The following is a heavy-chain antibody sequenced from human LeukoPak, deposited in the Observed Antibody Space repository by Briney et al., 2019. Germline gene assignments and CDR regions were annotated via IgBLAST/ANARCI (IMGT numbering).Heavy chain of an antibody. D-gene: IGHD1-1*01. CDR2: IIPILGIA. J-gene: IGHJ4*02. Sequence: GASVKVSCKASGGTFSSYAISWVRQAPGQGLEWMGRIIPILGIANYAQKFQGRVTITADKSTSTAYMELSSLRSEDTAVYYCARGRGGTIDRGYMDYWGQGSLVTVSS. CDR3: ARGRGGTIDRGYMDY. CDR1: GGTFSSYA. V-gene: IGHV1-69*04.